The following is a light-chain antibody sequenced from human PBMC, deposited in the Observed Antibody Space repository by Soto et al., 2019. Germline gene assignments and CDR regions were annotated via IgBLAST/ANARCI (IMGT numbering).Light chain of an antibody. V-gene: IGKV3-20*01. CDR2: GAS. CDR1: QSVSSSD. CDR3: QQYGSSPRVYT. J-gene: IGKJ2*01. Sequence: EIVLTQSPGTLSLSPGERATLSCRASQSVSSSDLAWYQQKPGQAPRLLIYGASGRATGIPDRFSGSGSGTDFTLTISRLEPEDFAVSYCQQYGSSPRVYTFGQGTKLEIQ.